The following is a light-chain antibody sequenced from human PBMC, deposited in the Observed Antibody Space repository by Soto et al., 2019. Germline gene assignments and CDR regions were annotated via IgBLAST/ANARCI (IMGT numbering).Light chain of an antibody. CDR2: GAS. V-gene: IGKV1-17*01. J-gene: IGKJ1*01. CDR1: QDIGND. Sequence: DIQMTQSPSSLSASVGDRVTITCRASQDIGNDLGWYQQKPGKAPKRLIYGASSLESGVPSRFSGSGSGTEFTLTISSLQPDDFSSYYCQQYYTYSTFXQGTKVDIK. CDR3: QQYYTYST.